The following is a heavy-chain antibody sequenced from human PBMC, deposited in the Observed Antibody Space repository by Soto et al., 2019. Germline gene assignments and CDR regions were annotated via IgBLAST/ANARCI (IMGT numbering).Heavy chain of an antibody. CDR1: GFRFNDYA. V-gene: IGHV3-9*01. J-gene: IGHJ4*02. Sequence: GGSLRLSCVASGFRFNDYAMHWVRQAPGQGLEWVAGISDNGASVGYADPVKGRFTISRDNAKNSLYLQMNSLRPEDTALYYWARAPGRIYDYCDYWGQGSLVTVSS. D-gene: IGHD3-3*01. CDR3: ARAPGRIYDYCDY. CDR2: ISDNGASV.